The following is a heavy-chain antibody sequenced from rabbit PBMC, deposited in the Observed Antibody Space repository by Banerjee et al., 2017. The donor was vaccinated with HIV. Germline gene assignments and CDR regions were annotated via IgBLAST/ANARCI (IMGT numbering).Heavy chain of an antibody. CDR2: FHADSSGST. V-gene: IGHV1S45*01. Sequence: QEQLVESGGGLVKPGASLTLTCKASGFSFSSGYDMCWVRQAPGKGLEWIACFHADSSGSTGYASWAKGRFTISKTSTTVTLQMTSLTAADTATYFCARDVASDGYYFNLWGPGTLVTVS. CDR1: GFSFSSGYD. CDR3: ARDVASDGYYFNL. J-gene: IGHJ4*01. D-gene: IGHD6-1*01.